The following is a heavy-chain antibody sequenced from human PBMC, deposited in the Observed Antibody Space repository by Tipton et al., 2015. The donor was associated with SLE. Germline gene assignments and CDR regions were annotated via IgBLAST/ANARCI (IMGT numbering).Heavy chain of an antibody. CDR3: ASPNAYSGSHDAFDI. Sequence: QVQLVQSGAEVKKPGASVKVSRKASGYTFTGYYMHWVRQAPGQGLEWMGWINPNSGGTNYAQKFQGRVTMTRDTSISTAYMELSRLRSDDTAVYYCASPNAYSGSHDAFDIWGQGTMVTVSS. V-gene: IGHV1-2*02. J-gene: IGHJ3*02. D-gene: IGHD1-26*01. CDR2: INPNSGGT. CDR1: GYTFTGYY.